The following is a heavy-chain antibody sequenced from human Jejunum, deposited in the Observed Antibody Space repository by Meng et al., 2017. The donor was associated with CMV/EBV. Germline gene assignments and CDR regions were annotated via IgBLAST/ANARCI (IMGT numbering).Heavy chain of an antibody. V-gene: IGHV3-21*01. CDR1: GFTFSSYT. J-gene: IGHJ1*01. CDR2: ISPGSNYI. D-gene: IGHD3-22*01. CDR3: ARGYYYDTSGYYVEYFQH. Sequence: EVQLVESGGGLVNPGGPLRLSCAASGFTFSSYTMNWVRQAPGKGLEWVSSISPGSNYIYYTDSVRGRFTISRDNAKNSLYLQMNSLRAEDTAVYYCARGYYYDTSGYYVEYFQHWGQGTLVTVSS.